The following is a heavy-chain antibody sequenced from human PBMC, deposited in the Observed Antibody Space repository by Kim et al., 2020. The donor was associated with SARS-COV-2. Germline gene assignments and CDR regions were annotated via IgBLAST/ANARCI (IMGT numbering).Heavy chain of an antibody. D-gene: IGHD3-22*01. Sequence: GGSLRLSCAASGFTFSSYAMSWVRQAPGKGLEWVSAISGSGGSTYYADSVKGRFTISRDNSKNTLYLQMNSLRAEDTAVYYCAKDRTGYDSSGDHYFDYWGQGTLVTVSS. CDR3: AKDRTGYDSSGDHYFDY. J-gene: IGHJ4*02. V-gene: IGHV3-23*01. CDR1: GFTFSSYA. CDR2: ISGSGGST.